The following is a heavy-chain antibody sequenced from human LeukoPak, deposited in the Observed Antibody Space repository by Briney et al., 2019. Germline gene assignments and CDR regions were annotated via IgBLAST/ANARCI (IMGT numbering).Heavy chain of an antibody. CDR2: AKNKADSYTI. D-gene: IGHD6-6*01. Sequence: GGSLRLSCAASGFTFSDHYMDWVRQAPGKGLEWVVRAKNKADSYTIEYAASVRGRFTISRDDSKNSLYLQMNSLKTEDTAVYYCVKDSSFWTFDYWGQGTLVTVSS. J-gene: IGHJ4*02. CDR1: GFTFSDHY. CDR3: VKDSSFWTFDY. V-gene: IGHV3-72*01.